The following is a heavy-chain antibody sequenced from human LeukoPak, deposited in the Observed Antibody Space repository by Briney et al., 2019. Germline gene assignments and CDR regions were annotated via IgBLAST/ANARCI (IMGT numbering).Heavy chain of an antibody. CDR3: ARERLTRYRYDIMTGRNWFDP. J-gene: IGHJ5*02. Sequence: ASVKVSCKASGYTFTGYYMHWVRQAPGQGLEWMGWINPNSGGTNYAQKFQGRVTMTRDTSISTAYMELSRLRSDDTAVYYCARERLTRYRYDIMTGRNWFDPWGKVTLVTVSS. D-gene: IGHD3-9*01. CDR1: GYTFTGYY. V-gene: IGHV1-2*02. CDR2: INPNSGGT.